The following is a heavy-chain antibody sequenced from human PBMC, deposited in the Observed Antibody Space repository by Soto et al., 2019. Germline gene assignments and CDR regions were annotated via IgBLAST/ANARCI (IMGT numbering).Heavy chain of an antibody. CDR2: IIPIFGTA. J-gene: IGHJ6*02. Sequence: ASVKVSCTASGGTFTNYAFSWVRQAPGQGLEWLGGIIPIFGTADYADSVKGRFTISRDNSKNTLYLQMNSLRAEDTAVYYCARDRKLQQLGHYYYGMDVWGQGTTVTVSS. CDR1: GGTFTNYA. D-gene: IGHD6-13*01. V-gene: IGHV1-69*05. CDR3: ARDRKLQQLGHYYYGMDV.